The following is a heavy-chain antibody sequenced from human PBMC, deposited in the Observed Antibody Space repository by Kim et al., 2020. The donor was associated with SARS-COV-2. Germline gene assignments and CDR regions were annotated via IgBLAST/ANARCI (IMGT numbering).Heavy chain of an antibody. J-gene: IGHJ4*02. Sequence: GGSLRLSCAASGFTFSRDWMHWVRQAPGKGLLWVSLINSDGTSTSYADSVKGRFTISRDNAKNTLYLQMNSLRAEDTAVYYCANAMSGTSNYWGQGTLVTVSS. V-gene: IGHV3-74*01. CDR1: GFTFSRDW. CDR2: INSDGTST. CDR3: ANAMSGTSNY. D-gene: IGHD3-10*01.